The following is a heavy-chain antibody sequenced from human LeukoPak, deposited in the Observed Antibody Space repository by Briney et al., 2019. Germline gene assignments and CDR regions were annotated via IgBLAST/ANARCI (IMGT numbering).Heavy chain of an antibody. CDR3: ARQGKQWLVRYGYYYYMDV. J-gene: IGHJ6*03. D-gene: IGHD6-19*01. Sequence: SETLSLTCTVSGGSISGSSYYWGWIRQPPGKGLEWIGSIYYSGSTYYNPSLKSRVTISVDTPKNQCSLKLSSVTAEDTAVYYCARQGKQWLVRYGYYYYMDVWGKGTTVTISS. CDR2: IYYSGST. CDR1: GGSISGSSYY. V-gene: IGHV4-39*01.